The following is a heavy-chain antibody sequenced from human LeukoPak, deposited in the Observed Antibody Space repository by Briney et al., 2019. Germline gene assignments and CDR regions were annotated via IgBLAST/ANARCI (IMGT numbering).Heavy chain of an antibody. CDR2: INPNSGGT. CDR1: GYTFTSYD. V-gene: IGHV1-2*02. Sequence: ASVKVSCKASGYTFTSYDINWVRQATGQGLEWMGWINPNSGGTNYAQKFQGRVTMTRDTSISTAYMELSGLRSDDTAVYYCARDSRFYDSSGSPDYWGQGTLVTVSS. D-gene: IGHD3-22*01. J-gene: IGHJ4*02. CDR3: ARDSRFYDSSGSPDY.